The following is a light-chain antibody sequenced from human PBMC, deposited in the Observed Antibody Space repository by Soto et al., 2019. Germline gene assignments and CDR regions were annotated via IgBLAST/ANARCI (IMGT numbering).Light chain of an antibody. CDR1: SSDVGGYNY. V-gene: IGLV2-8*01. Sequence: QSVLTQPPSASGSPGQSVTISCTGTSSDVGGYNYVSWYQQHPGKAPKLMIYDVSKRPSGVPDRFSGSKSGNTASLTVSGLQAEVEADYYCTSYAGSNNFVVFGGGTKLTVL. J-gene: IGLJ2*01. CDR3: TSYAGSNNFVV. CDR2: DVS.